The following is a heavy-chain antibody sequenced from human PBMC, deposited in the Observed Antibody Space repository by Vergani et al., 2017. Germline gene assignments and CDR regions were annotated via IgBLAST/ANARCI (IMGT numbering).Heavy chain of an antibody. D-gene: IGHD6-6*01. CDR3: AKGGGRIAARPNNYYYYYMDV. V-gene: IGHV3-11*01. CDR1: GFTFSDYY. J-gene: IGHJ6*03. Sequence: QVQLVESGGGLVKPGGSLRLSCAASGFTFSDYYMSWIRQAPGKGLEWVSYISSSGSTIYYADSVKGRFTISRDNAKNSLYLQMNSLRAEDTAVYYCAKGGGRIAARPNNYYYYYMDVWGKGTTVTVSS. CDR2: ISSSGSTI.